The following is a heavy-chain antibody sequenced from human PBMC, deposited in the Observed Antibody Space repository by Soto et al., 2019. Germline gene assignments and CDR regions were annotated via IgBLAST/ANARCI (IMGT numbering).Heavy chain of an antibody. CDR2: IIPNLGKA. J-gene: IGHJ5*02. CDR1: GGTFSSYT. CDR3: ARGSRGYDFWSGYYAEGWFDP. D-gene: IGHD3-3*01. Sequence: ASVKVSCKASGGTFSSYTISWVRQAPGKGLEWMERIIPNLGKANYAQKFQGRVTLTADKSMSTAYMELSSLRSEDTAVYYCARGSRGYDFWSGYYAEGWFDPWGQGTLVTAPQ. V-gene: IGHV1-69*08.